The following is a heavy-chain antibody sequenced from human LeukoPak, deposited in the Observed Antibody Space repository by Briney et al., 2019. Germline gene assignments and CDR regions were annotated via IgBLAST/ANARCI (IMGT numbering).Heavy chain of an antibody. CDR2: MNPNSGNT. V-gene: IGHV1-8*01. D-gene: IGHD6-6*01. CDR1: GYTFTSYG. J-gene: IGHJ3*02. CDR3: ARGSRGIAARRFDAFDI. Sequence: ASVKVSCKASGYTFTSYGINWVRQATGQGLEWMGWMNPNSGNTGYAQKFQGRVTMTRNTSISTAYMELSSLRSEDTAVYYCARGSRGIAARRFDAFDIWGQGTMVTVSS.